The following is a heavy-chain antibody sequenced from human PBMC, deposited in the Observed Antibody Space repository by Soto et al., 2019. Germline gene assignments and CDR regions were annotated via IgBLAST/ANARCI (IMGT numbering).Heavy chain of an antibody. CDR2: ISAYNGNT. CDR3: ARRTIFGVIWWFDP. V-gene: IGHV1-18*01. CDR1: GYTFTSYG. D-gene: IGHD3-3*01. Sequence: GASVKVSCKASGYTFTSYGSSWGRQAPGQGLEWMGWISAYNGNTNYAQKLQGRVTMTTDTSTSTAYMELRSLRSDDTAVYYCARRTIFGVIWWFDPWGQGTLVTVSS. J-gene: IGHJ5*02.